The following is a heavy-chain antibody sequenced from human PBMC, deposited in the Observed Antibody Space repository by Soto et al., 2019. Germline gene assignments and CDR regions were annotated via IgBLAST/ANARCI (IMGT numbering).Heavy chain of an antibody. D-gene: IGHD1-26*01. CDR3: AKGVELDV. Sequence: EVLLLESGGGLVQPGGSLRLSCEASGFSFSSFAMNWVRQAPGKGLEWVSAIGDSGASTYYADSVKGRFTISRDNSRTTLYLHLNSLRAEDTVVYYCAKGVELDVWGNGTTVTVSS. CDR2: IGDSGAST. CDR1: GFSFSSFA. J-gene: IGHJ6*04. V-gene: IGHV3-23*01.